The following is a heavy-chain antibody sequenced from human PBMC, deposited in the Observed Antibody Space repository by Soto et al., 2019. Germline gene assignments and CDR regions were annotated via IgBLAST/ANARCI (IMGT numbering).Heavy chain of an antibody. D-gene: IGHD5-18*01. CDR3: AGIQSKRLSGLDP. Sequence: SETLSLTCTVSGGSISSVDYYWSWIRQPPGKGLEWIGYIYYSGSTYYNPSLKSRVTISVDTSKNQFSLKLSSVTAADTAVYFCAGIQSKRLSGLDPWGQGTLVTVSS. CDR1: GGSISSVDYY. CDR2: IYYSGST. J-gene: IGHJ5*02. V-gene: IGHV4-30-4*01.